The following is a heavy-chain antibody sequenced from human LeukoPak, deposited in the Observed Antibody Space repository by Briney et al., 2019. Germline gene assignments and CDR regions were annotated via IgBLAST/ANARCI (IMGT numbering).Heavy chain of an antibody. CDR2: IDNDGSST. CDR3: AREVRQNFDY. Sequence: GGSLRLSCAASGFTFSNHWMHWVRQDPGKGLVWVSRIDNDGSSTVYADSVKGRFTISRDNSKNTLYLQMNSLRAEDTAVYYCAREVRQNFDYWGQGTLVTVSS. J-gene: IGHJ4*02. D-gene: IGHD1-1*01. CDR1: GFTFSNHW. V-gene: IGHV3-74*01.